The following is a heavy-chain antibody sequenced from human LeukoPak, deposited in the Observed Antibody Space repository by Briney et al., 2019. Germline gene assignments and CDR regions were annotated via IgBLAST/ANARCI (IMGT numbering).Heavy chain of an antibody. V-gene: IGHV3-11*01. CDR2: ISASGTTI. J-gene: IGHJ4*02. Sequence: PGGSLRLSCAASGFSFGDFYMSWIRQAPGEGLEWLSYISASGTTIHYEDSVHGRFTVSRDNAMSSLYLQMDSLRAEDSGVYYCARVTGRIVIFGHFDSWGQGALVSVSS. CDR3: ARVTGRIVIFGHFDS. D-gene: IGHD3/OR15-3a*01. CDR1: GFSFGDFY.